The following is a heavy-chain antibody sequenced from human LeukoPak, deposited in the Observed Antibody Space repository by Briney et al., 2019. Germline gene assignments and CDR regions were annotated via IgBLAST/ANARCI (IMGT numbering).Heavy chain of an antibody. Sequence: SVKVSCKASGGTFSSYAISWVRQAPGQGLERMGGIILIFGTANYAQRCQGRVTITTDESTSTAYMELSSLRSEDTAVYYCARAASTGSFDYDYYCMDVWGKGTTVTVSS. V-gene: IGHV1-69*05. D-gene: IGHD1-1*01. J-gene: IGHJ6*03. CDR3: ARAASTGSFDYDYYCMDV. CDR1: GGTFSSYA. CDR2: IILIFGTA.